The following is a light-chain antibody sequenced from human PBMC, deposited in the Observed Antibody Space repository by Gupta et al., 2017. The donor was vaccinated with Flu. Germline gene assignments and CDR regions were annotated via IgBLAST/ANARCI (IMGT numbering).Light chain of an antibody. V-gene: IGKV3-11*01. CDR1: QRVSSY. CDR2: DAS. CDR3: QQGSNWPPLT. J-gene: IGKJ4*01. Sequence: EVVLTQSPATLSLSPGERATLSCRASQRVSSYLAWYQQKPGQAPRLLIYDASNRATGIPARFSGSGSGTDFTLTISSREPEDFAVYYCQQGSNWPPLTFGGGTMWRSN.